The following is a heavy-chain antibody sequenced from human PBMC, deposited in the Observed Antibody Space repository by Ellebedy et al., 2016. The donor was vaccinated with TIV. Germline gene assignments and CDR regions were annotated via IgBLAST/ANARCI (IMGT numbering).Heavy chain of an antibody. J-gene: IGHJ2*01. Sequence: SETLSLXCTVSGGSFSSYYWSWIRQSAGKGLEWIGRIFMSGTTSYNPSLKNRVTMSADASTTQLSLNLSSVTAADTAVYFCARLKQSRDRSHWYFDLWGRGTLVTVSS. CDR3: ARLKQSRDRSHWYFDL. V-gene: IGHV4-4*07. D-gene: IGHD1-14*01. CDR2: IFMSGTT. CDR1: GGSFSSYY.